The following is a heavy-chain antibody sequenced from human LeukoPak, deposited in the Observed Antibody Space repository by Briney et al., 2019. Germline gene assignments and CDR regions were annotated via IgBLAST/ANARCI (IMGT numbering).Heavy chain of an antibody. CDR1: GFTFSSYS. J-gene: IGHJ4*02. Sequence: PGGSLRLSCAASGFTFSSYSMIWVRQAPGKGLEWVSSISSSNYMYCADSVKGRFTISRDNAKNSLYLQMNSLRAEDTAVYYCASPEANFDYWGQGTLVTVSS. V-gene: IGHV3-21*01. CDR3: ASPEANFDY. CDR2: ISSSNYM.